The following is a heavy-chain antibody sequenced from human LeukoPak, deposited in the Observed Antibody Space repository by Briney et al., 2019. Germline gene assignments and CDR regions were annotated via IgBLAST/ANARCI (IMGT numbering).Heavy chain of an antibody. CDR3: AREVYFYGDSAMEGGFDI. CDR1: GFTFRDSY. J-gene: IGHJ3*02. CDR2: ITSSGTTM. D-gene: IGHD3-10*01. Sequence: GGSLRLSCVASGFTFRDSYMNWIRQAPGKGLEWISYITSSGTTMYYADSVRGRFTISRDNAKNSLHLQMNSLRDEDTAVYYCAREVYFYGDSAMEGGFDIWGQGTMVTVSS. V-gene: IGHV3-11*04.